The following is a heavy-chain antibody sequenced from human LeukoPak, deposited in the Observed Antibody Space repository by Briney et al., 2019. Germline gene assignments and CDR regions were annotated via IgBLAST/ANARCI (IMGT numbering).Heavy chain of an antibody. D-gene: IGHD6-19*01. CDR2: ILENGSNQ. Sequence: GGSLRLSCAASGFTFSNYIMHWVRQAPGKGLDWVAVILENGSNQYYADSMKGRFTISRDNSKNTLFLQMSSLRGEDTAMYYCARVQGGGYRTADYWGQGTLVTVSS. CDR1: GFTFSNYI. J-gene: IGHJ4*02. CDR3: ARVQGGGYRTADY. V-gene: IGHV3-30*04.